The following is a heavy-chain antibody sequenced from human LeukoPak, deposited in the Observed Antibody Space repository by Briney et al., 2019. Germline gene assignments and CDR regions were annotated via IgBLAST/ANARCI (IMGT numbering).Heavy chain of an antibody. V-gene: IGHV4-4*02. CDR1: GGSISSSNW. CDR2: LHRSGIT. Sequence: SETLSLTCAVSGGSISSSNWWTWVRQPPGKGLEWIGELHRSGITNYNASLQSRVTISVDESNTQFSLKLNLVTTTDTAVYYCAPTSIDYVWGVTFGQGPLVTVSSDVWGQGTTVTVSS. J-gene: IGHJ6*02. CDR3: APTSIDYVWGVTFGQGPLVTVSSDV. D-gene: IGHD3-16*01.